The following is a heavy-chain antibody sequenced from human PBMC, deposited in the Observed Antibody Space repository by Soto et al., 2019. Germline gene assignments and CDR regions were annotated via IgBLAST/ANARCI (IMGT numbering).Heavy chain of an antibody. CDR3: ARLSSGPSDY. J-gene: IGHJ4*02. CDR2: IIPIFGTA. Sequence: RASVKVSCKASGGTFSSYAISWVRQAPGQGLEWMGGIIPIFGTANYAQKFQGRVTITADKSTSTAYMELSSLRSEDTAVYYCARLSSGPSDYWGQGTLVTVSS. V-gene: IGHV1-69*06. D-gene: IGHD6-19*01. CDR1: GGTFSSYA.